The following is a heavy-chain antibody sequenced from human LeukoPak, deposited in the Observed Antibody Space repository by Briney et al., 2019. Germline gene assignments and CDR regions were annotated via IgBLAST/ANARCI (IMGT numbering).Heavy chain of an antibody. D-gene: IGHD3-22*01. CDR2: ISYDGSNK. J-gene: IGHJ6*02. V-gene: IGHV3-30*18. CDR1: GFTFSSYG. CDR3: AKGSTPDSSGYPYYYYGMDV. Sequence: TGGSLRLSCAASGFTFSSYGMHWVRQAPGKGLEWVAVISYDGSNKYYADSVKGRFTISRDNSKNTLYLQMNSLRAEDTAVYYCAKGSTPDSSGYPYYYYGMDVWGQGTTVTVSS.